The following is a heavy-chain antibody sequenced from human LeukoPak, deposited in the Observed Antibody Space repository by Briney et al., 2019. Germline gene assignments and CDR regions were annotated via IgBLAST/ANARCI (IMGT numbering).Heavy chain of an antibody. D-gene: IGHD5-12*01. CDR3: AKDRPTWPIDY. V-gene: IGHV3-21*04. Sequence: GSLRLSCAASGFTFSSYSMNWVRQAPGKGLEWVSSISGNSNFIYYADSVKGRFTISRDNAKNSLYLQMNSLRAEDTAVYYCAKDRPTWPIDYWGQGTLVTVSS. CDR1: GFTFSSYS. J-gene: IGHJ4*02. CDR2: ISGNSNFI.